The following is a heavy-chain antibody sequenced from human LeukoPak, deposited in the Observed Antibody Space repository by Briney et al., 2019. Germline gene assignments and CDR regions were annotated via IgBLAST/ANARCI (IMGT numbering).Heavy chain of an antibody. V-gene: IGHV4-34*01. CDR1: GGSFSGYY. CDR2: INHSGST. D-gene: IGHD2-2*01. CDR3: ARNVVLLAAHYYYMDV. Sequence: PSETLSLTCAVYGGSFSGYYWSWIRQPPGKGLEWIGEINHSGSTYYNPSLKSRVTISVDTSKNQFSLKLSSVTAADTAVYYCARNVVLLAAHYYYMDVWGKGTTVTVSS. J-gene: IGHJ6*03.